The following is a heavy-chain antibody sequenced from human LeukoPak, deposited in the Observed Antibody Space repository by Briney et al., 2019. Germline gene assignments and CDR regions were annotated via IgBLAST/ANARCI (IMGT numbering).Heavy chain of an antibody. CDR1: GGSISSGSYY. D-gene: IGHD1-1*01. CDR3: ARDRTRVQLERPFNWYFDL. J-gene: IGHJ2*01. CDR2: IYTSGST. V-gene: IGHV4-61*02. Sequence: PSQTLSLTCTVSGGSISSGSYYWSWIRQPAGKGLEWIGRIYTSGSTNYNPSLKSRVTISVDTSKNQFSLKLSSVTAADTAVYYCARDRTRVQLERPFNWYFDLWGRGTLVTVSS.